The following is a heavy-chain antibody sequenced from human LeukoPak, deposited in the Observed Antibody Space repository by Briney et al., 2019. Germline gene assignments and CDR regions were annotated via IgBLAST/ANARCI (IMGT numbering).Heavy chain of an antibody. CDR3: ARDSGYIVVVPAAGLPDY. CDR1: GFTFSSYA. D-gene: IGHD2-2*01. J-gene: IGHJ4*02. Sequence: GRSLRLSCAASGFTFSSYAMHWVRQAPGKGLEWVAVISYDGSDKYYADSVKGRFTISRDNSNNTLYLQMNSLRAEDTAVYYCARDSGYIVVVPAAGLPDYWGQGTLVTVSS. V-gene: IGHV3-30-3*01. CDR2: ISYDGSDK.